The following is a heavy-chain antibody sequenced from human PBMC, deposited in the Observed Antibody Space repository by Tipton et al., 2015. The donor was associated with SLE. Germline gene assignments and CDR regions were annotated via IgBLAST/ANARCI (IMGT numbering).Heavy chain of an antibody. CDR1: GGSVSSGSYY. D-gene: IGHD1-1*01. J-gene: IGHJ5*02. CDR2: IYYSGST. Sequence: TLSLTCTVSGGSVSSGSYYWSWIRQPPGKGLEWIGYIYYSGSTNYNPSLKSPVTISVDTSKNQFSLKLSSVTAADTAVYYCARGTMRGWFDPWGQGTLVTVSS. CDR3: ARGTMRGWFDP. V-gene: IGHV4-61*01.